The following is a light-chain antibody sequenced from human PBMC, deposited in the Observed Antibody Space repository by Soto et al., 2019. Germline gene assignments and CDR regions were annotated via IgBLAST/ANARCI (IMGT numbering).Light chain of an antibody. CDR3: SSFTSSDTLV. J-gene: IGLJ1*01. CDR2: EVS. Sequence: QSVLTQPASVSGSPGQSITISCTGTSSDVGGYDYVSWYQQLPDKAPKLMLYEVSNQPSGVSSRFSGSKSGNTASLTISGLQAEDEADYYCSSFTSSDTLVFGTGTKVTVL. CDR1: SSDVGGYDY. V-gene: IGLV2-14*01.